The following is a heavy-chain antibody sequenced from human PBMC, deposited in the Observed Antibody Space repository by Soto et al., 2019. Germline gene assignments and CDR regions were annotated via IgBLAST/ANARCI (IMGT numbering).Heavy chain of an antibody. V-gene: IGHV3-30-3*01. D-gene: IGHD3-9*01. J-gene: IGHJ5*02. Sequence: GGSLRLSCAASGFTFSSYAMHWVRQAPGKGLEWVAVISYDGSNKYYADSVKGRFTISRDNSKNTLYLQMNSLRAEDTAVYYCARGGGHHYDIFTCYASPYNWFDPGGQGTLVTVSS. CDR3: ARGGGHHYDIFTCYASPYNWFDP. CDR1: GFTFSSYA. CDR2: ISYDGSNK.